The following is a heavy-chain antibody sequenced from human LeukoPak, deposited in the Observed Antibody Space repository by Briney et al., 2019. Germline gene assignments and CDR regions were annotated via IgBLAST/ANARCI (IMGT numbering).Heavy chain of an antibody. D-gene: IGHD3-9*01. Sequence: SVKVSCKASGGTFSSYAISWVRQAPGQGLEWMGGIIPIFGTANYAQKFQGRVTITADESTSTAYMELSSLRSEDTAVYYCARDLRYFDWLLYGDYYYYMDVWGKGTTVTVSS. J-gene: IGHJ6*03. V-gene: IGHV1-69*01. CDR2: IIPIFGTA. CDR3: ARDLRYFDWLLYGDYYYYMDV. CDR1: GGTFSSYA.